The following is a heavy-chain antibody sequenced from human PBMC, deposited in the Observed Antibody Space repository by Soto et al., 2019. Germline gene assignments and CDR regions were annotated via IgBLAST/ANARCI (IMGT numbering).Heavy chain of an antibody. J-gene: IGHJ4*02. D-gene: IGHD1-7*01. CDR2: ITGTGSTT. CDR3: AKEVYTGTTSLFDY. V-gene: IGHV3-23*01. Sequence: GGSLRLSCAASGFTFGNYAISWVRQAPGKGLEWVSSITGTGSTTYYADSVKGRFTISRDNSKNTLYLQMHSLTAEDTAVYYCAKEVYTGTTSLFDYWGRGALVTVSS. CDR1: GFTFGNYA.